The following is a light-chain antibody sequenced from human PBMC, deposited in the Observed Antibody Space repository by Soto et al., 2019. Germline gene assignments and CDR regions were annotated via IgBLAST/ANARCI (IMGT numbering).Light chain of an antibody. V-gene: IGLV7-43*01. CDR1: TGAVTSDYY. CDR2: RTS. J-gene: IGLJ3*02. Sequence: QAVVTQEPSLTVSPGGTVTPTCALTTGAVTSDYYPNWFQRKPGQALRTLIYRTSNKHSWTPARFSGSLLGGKAALTLSGVQPEDEADYYCVLLYGGAWVFGGGTQLTVL. CDR3: VLLYGGAWV.